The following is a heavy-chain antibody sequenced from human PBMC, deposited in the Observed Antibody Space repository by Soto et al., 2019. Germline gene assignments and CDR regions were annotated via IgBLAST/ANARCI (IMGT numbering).Heavy chain of an antibody. Sequence: PSETLSLTCTVSGGSISSYYWSWIRQPPGKGLEWIGYIYYSGSTNYNPSLTSRVTISVDTSKNQFSLKLSSVTAADTAVYYCARHSAVDGDYYYYYGKDVWGQGTTVTVSS. CDR3: ARHSAVDGDYYYYYGKDV. J-gene: IGHJ6*02. CDR1: GGSISSYY. CDR2: IYYSGST. V-gene: IGHV4-59*08. D-gene: IGHD6-19*01.